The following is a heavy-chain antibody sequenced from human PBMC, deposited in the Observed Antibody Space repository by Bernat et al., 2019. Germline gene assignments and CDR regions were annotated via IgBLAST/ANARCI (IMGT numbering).Heavy chain of an antibody. J-gene: IGHJ6*02. CDR1: GFTFSSYS. D-gene: IGHD4-11*01. Sequence: EVQLLESGGGLVQPGGSLRLSCAASGFTFSSYSMNWVRQAPGKGLEWVSSISSSSSYIYYADSVKGRFTISRDNAKNSLYLQMNSLRAEDTAVYYCARAHSNIYYYGMDVWGQGTTVTVSS. V-gene: IGHV3-21*01. CDR3: ARAHSNIYYYGMDV. CDR2: ISSSSSYI.